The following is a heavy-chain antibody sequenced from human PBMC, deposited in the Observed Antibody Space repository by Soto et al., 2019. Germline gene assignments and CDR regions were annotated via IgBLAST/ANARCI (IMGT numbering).Heavy chain of an antibody. D-gene: IGHD3-16*01. Sequence: SSETLSLTCTVSGGSISSGGYYWSGIRQHPGKGLEWIGYIYYSGSTYYNPSLKSRVTISVDTSKNQFSLKLSSVTAADTAVYYCALRLGDPGRLYFDYWGQGTLVTVSS. CDR3: ALRLGDPGRLYFDY. J-gene: IGHJ4*02. V-gene: IGHV4-31*08. CDR2: IYYSGST. CDR1: GGSISSGGYY.